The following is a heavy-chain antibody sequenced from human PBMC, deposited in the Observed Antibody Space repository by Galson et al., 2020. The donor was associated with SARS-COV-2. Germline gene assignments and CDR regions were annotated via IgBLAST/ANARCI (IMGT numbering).Heavy chain of an antibody. J-gene: IGHJ6*02. D-gene: IGHD3-22*01. CDR3: ANQNYYDSSGYYHPYYYYGMDV. CDR2: ISYDGSNK. Sequence: GESLKISCAASGFTFSSYGMHWVRQAPGKGLEWVAVISYDGSNKYYADSVKGRFTISRDNSKNTLYLQMNSLRAEDTAVYYCANQNYYDSSGYYHPYYYYGMDVWGQGTTVTVSS. CDR1: GFTFSSYG. V-gene: IGHV3-30*18.